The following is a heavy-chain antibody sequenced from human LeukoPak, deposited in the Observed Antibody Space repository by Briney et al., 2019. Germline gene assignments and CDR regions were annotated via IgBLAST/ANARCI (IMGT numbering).Heavy chain of an antibody. V-gene: IGHV4-61*02. D-gene: IGHD5-18*01. Sequence: SETLSLTCTVSGGSISSGSYYWSWIRQPAGKGLAWIGRIYTSGSTNYNPSLKSRVTISVDTSKNQFSLKLSSVTAADTAVYYCASPRFPRSGYSYGLFYWGQGTLFTVSS. J-gene: IGHJ4*02. CDR3: ASPRFPRSGYSYGLFY. CDR2: IYTSGST. CDR1: GGSISSGSYY.